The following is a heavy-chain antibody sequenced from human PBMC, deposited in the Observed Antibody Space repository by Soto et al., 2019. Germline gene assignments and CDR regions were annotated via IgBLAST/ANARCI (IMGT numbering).Heavy chain of an antibody. D-gene: IGHD3-22*01. CDR3: MLGSGWKDFDY. J-gene: IGHJ4*02. Sequence: SETLSLTCTVSGGSITSSSYYWGWIRQPPGKGLEWIGNIYYSGSTYYNPSLKSRVAISVDTSKNQFSLKLSSVTAADTAVYYCMLGSGWKDFDYWGQGTLVTVSS. V-gene: IGHV4-39*01. CDR1: GGSITSSSYY. CDR2: IYYSGST.